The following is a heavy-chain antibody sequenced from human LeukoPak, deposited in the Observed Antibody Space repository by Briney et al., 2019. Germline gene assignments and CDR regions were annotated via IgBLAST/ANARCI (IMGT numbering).Heavy chain of an antibody. D-gene: IGHD5-12*01. CDR1: GFTFSSYA. CDR3: ARGPDIVATINEFFGDY. CDR2: ISGSGGST. V-gene: IGHV3-23*01. Sequence: GGSLRLSCAASGFTFSSYAMSWVRQAPGKGLEWVSAISGSGGSTYYADSVKGRFTISRDNSKNTLYLQMNNLRAEDTAVYYCARGPDIVATINEFFGDYWGQGTLVTVSS. J-gene: IGHJ4*02.